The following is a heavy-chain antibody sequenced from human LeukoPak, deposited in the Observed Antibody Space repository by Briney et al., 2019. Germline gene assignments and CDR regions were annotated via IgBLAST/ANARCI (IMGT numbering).Heavy chain of an antibody. CDR3: ARGEYNYFDY. J-gene: IGHJ4*02. D-gene: IGHD2/OR15-2a*01. CDR2: INAYNGHT. V-gene: IGHV1-18*01. Sequence: ASVKVSCKASDYTFTLHGITWVRQAPGQGLEWVGWINAYNGHTNYVQNLQGRATMTTDTSTSTAYMELRSLRSDDTAVYYCARGEYNYFDYWGQGTLVTVSS. CDR1: DYTFTLHG.